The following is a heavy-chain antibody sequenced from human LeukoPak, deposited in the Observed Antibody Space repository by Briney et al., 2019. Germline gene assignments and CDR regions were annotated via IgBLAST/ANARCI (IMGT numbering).Heavy chain of an antibody. D-gene: IGHD3-10*01. CDR1: GYSFTRYF. CDR3: ARGKVVTMVRGVIITYFDY. J-gene: IGHJ4*02. CDR2: IIPSDGST. V-gene: IGHV1-46*01. Sequence: ASVKVSCKASGYSFTRYFIHWVRQAPGQGLEWMGIIIPSDGSTSYAQKFQGRVTMTRDTSTSTVYMELSSLRSEDTAVYYCARGKVVTMVRGVIITYFDYWGQGTLVNVSS.